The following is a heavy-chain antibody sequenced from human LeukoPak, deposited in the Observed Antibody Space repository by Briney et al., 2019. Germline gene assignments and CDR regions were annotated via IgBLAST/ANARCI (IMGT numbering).Heavy chain of an antibody. CDR2: IYYSGST. Sequence: SETLSLTCTVSGGSISSYYWSWIRRPPGKGPEWIGYIYYSGSTNYNPSLKSRVTISVDTSKNQFSLKLSSVTAADTAVYYCARTTEAHSWRTRYYDYYMDVWGKGTTVTVSS. V-gene: IGHV4-59*01. CDR3: ARTTEAHSWRTRYYDYYMDV. D-gene: IGHD6-13*01. J-gene: IGHJ6*03. CDR1: GGSISSYY.